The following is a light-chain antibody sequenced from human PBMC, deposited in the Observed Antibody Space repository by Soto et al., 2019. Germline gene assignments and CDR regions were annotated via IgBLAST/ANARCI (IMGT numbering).Light chain of an antibody. Sequence: QSALTQPASVSGSPGQSITISCTGTSSDVGGYNYVSWYQQHPGKAPKLMIYDVSNRPSGVSNRFSGSKSGNTASLTISGLQADDDADYYCSSYTSSSTPDVFGTGTKLTVL. CDR3: SSYTSSSTPDV. CDR1: SSDVGGYNY. V-gene: IGLV2-14*01. J-gene: IGLJ1*01. CDR2: DVS.